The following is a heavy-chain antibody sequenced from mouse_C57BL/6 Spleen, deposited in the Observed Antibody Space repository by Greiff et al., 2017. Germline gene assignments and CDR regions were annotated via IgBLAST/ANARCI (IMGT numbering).Heavy chain of an antibody. CDR1: GFTFSDYY. CDR2: INYDGSST. Sequence: EVKVVESEGGLVQPGSSMKLSCTASGFTFSDYYMAWVRQVPEKGLEWVANINYDGSSTYYLDSLKSRFIISRDNAKNILYLQMSSLKSEDTATYYCARSPRYYFDYWGQGTTLTVSS. J-gene: IGHJ2*01. CDR3: ARSPRYYFDY. V-gene: IGHV5-16*01.